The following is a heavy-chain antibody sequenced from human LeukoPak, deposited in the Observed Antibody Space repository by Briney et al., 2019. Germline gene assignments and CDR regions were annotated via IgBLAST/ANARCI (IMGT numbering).Heavy chain of an antibody. CDR1: GFTFSSYA. Sequence: LSGRSLRLSCAASGFTFSSYAMHWVRQAPGKGLEWVAVISYDGSNKYYADSVKGRFTISRDNSKNTLYLQMNSLRAEDTAVYYCARDKDGSSSWKAFDIWGQGTMVTVSS. D-gene: IGHD6-13*01. J-gene: IGHJ3*02. V-gene: IGHV3-30*04. CDR2: ISYDGSNK. CDR3: ARDKDGSSSWKAFDI.